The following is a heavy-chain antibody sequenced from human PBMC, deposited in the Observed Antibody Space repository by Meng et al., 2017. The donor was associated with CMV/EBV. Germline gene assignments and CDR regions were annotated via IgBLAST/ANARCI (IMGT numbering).Heavy chain of an antibody. Sequence: GESLKISCAASGFIFSHYGMHWVRQAPGKGLEWVAFIRYDGSNESYGDSVEGRLTISRGNSKNTLYLQMNSLRADDTALYYRAKDSGGEGDMDVWGQGTTVTVSS. CDR1: GFIFSHYG. D-gene: IGHD3-10*01. CDR3: AKDSGGEGDMDV. J-gene: IGHJ6*02. CDR2: IRYDGSNE. V-gene: IGHV3-30*02.